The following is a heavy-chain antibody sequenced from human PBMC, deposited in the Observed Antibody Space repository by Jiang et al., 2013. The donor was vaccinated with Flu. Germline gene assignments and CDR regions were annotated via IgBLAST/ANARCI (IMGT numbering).Heavy chain of an antibody. CDR1: GGTFSSYA. J-gene: IGHJ6*04. CDR3: AKETIEMPTTDLVFNYHGMDV. CDR2: IIPSLGVV. V-gene: IGHV1-69*04. Sequence: SGAEVKKPGSSVKISCEASGGTFSSYAISWVRQAPGQGLEWMGRIIPSLGVVHFAQNFQDRVTITADKSTGAGYMELSSLTSQDTAVYYCAKETIEMPTTDLVFNYHGMDVWGEGTTVTVSS. D-gene: IGHD5-24*01.